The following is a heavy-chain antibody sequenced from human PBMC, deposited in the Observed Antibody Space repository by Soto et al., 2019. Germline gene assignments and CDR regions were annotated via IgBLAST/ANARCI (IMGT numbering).Heavy chain of an antibody. CDR2: INPSGGST. D-gene: IGHD3-10*01. V-gene: IGHV1-46*01. CDR1: GYTFTSYY. CDR3: ARAVDALALAPIWFGEPRGWFDP. Sequence: ASVKVSCKASGYTFTSYYMHWVRQAPGQGLEWMGIINPSGGSTSYAQKFQGRVTMTRDTSTSTVYMELSSLRSEDTAVYYCARAVDALALAPIWFGEPRGWFDPWGQGTLVTVSS. J-gene: IGHJ5*02.